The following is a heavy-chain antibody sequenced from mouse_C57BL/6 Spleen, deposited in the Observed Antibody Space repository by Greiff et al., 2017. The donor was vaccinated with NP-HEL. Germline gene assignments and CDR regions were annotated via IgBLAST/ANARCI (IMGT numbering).Heavy chain of an antibody. CDR1: GYAFSSSW. CDR3: ARDGTAQATGTWFAY. J-gene: IGHJ3*01. Sequence: QVQLKESGPELVKPGASVKISCKASGYAFSSSWMNWVKQRPGKGLEWIGRIYPGDGDTNYNGKFKGKATLTADKSSSTAYMQLSRLPSEVSAVYFCARDGTAQATGTWFAYWGQGTLVTVSA. D-gene: IGHD3-2*02. V-gene: IGHV1-82*01. CDR2: IYPGDGDT.